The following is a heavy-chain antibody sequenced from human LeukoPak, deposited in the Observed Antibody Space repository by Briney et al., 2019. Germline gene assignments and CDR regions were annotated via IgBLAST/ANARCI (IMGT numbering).Heavy chain of an antibody. CDR1: GYNFTDYY. Sequence: ASVNVSCKASGYNFTDYYIHWIRQAPGQGLEWMGWINPETGDTNYAQKFQDRVTLTRDTSLITFYMEVTSLRSEDTAIYYCARGAKAFWGQGTLVTVSS. CDR3: ARGAKAF. CDR2: INPETGDT. V-gene: IGHV1-2*02. J-gene: IGHJ4*02.